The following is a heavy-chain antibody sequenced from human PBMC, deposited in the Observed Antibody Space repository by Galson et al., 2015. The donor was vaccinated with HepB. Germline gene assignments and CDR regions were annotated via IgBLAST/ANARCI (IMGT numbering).Heavy chain of an antibody. CDR3: ARDKVVGPTKFDY. CDR1: GFTFSTYW. Sequence: SLRLSCAASGFTFSTYWMSWVRQAPGKGLEWVANIRPDEGKIYYMDSVKGRFTISRDNAKNSLYLQMDNLRAGDTAVYYCARDKVVGPTKFDYWGQGTLVTVSS. V-gene: IGHV3-7*01. D-gene: IGHD1-26*01. J-gene: IGHJ4*02. CDR2: IRPDEGKI.